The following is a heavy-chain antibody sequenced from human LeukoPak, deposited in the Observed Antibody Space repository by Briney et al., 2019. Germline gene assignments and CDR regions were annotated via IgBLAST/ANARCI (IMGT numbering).Heavy chain of an antibody. D-gene: IGHD3-22*01. Sequence: ASVKVSCKASGYTFTSYGISWVRQAPGQGLEWMGGFDPEDGETIYAQKFQGRVTMTEDTSTDTAYMELSSLRSEDTAVYYCATLSYDSSGCYDYWGQGTLVTVSS. CDR1: GYTFTSYG. CDR2: FDPEDGET. V-gene: IGHV1-24*01. CDR3: ATLSYDSSGCYDY. J-gene: IGHJ4*02.